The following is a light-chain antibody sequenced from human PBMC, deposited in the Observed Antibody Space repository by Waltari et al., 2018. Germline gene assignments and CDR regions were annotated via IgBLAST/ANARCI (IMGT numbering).Light chain of an antibody. Sequence: QSALTQPRAVSGSPGQSVTISCTGTINDVGGYHYVSWYQHPPGEVPKLMIYDVTQRPSGVPDRFSGSKSGNTASLTISGLQADDEADYYCSSYGGTYFVFGGGTRLTVL. J-gene: IGLJ2*01. CDR2: DVT. V-gene: IGLV2-11*01. CDR1: INDVGGYHY. CDR3: SSYGGTYFV.